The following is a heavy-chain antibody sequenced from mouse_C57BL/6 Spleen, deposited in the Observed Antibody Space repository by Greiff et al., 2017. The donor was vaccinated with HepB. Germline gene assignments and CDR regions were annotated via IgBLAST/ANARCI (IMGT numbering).Heavy chain of an antibody. V-gene: IGHV1-81*01. CDR1: GYTFTSYG. J-gene: IGHJ3*01. Sequence: QVQLRQSGAELARPGASVKLSCKASGYTFTSYGISWVKQRTGQGLEWIGEIYPRSGNTYYNEKFKGKATLTADKSSSTAYMELRSLTSEDSAVYFCAQTAQAEFAYWGQGTLVTVSA. CDR2: IYPRSGNT. CDR3: AQTAQAEFAY. D-gene: IGHD3-2*02.